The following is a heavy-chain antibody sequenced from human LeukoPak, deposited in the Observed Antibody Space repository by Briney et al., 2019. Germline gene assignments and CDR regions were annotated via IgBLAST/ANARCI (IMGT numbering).Heavy chain of an antibody. CDR3: ARDYYDSSGYQQEYFQH. Sequence: GASVKVSCKASGYTFTGYYMHWVRQAPGQGLEWMGWINPNSGGTNYAQKFQGRVTKTRDTSISTAYMELSRLRSDDTAVYYCARDYYDSSGYQQEYFQHWGQGTLVTVSS. V-gene: IGHV1-2*02. J-gene: IGHJ1*01. CDR2: INPNSGGT. CDR1: GYTFTGYY. D-gene: IGHD3-22*01.